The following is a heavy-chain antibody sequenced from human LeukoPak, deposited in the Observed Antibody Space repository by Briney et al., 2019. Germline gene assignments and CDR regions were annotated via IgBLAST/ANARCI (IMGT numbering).Heavy chain of an antibody. Sequence: GGSLRLSCAAPGFTFNTYGMAWVRQAPGKGLEWVSIISASGGSTYYADSVKGRFTISRDNSKNTLYLQMNSLRAEDTAVYYCAKDHGSSGWSYFDYWGQGTLVTVSS. D-gene: IGHD6-19*01. V-gene: IGHV3-23*01. CDR1: GFTFNTYG. CDR2: ISASGGST. J-gene: IGHJ4*02. CDR3: AKDHGSSGWSYFDY.